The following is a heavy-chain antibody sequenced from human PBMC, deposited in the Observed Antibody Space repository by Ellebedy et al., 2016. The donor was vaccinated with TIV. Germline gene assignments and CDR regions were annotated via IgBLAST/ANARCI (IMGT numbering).Heavy chain of an antibody. CDR3: ARAPNCIGSSCHYFEH. Sequence: PGGSLRLSCAASGFTFSTYGMHWVRQAPGKGLAWVAVISFDGKNKLYADSMKGRFTVSRDNSKNTLYLQMSGLRAEDTAIYFCARAPNCIGSSCHYFEHWGQGALVTVSS. J-gene: IGHJ4*02. V-gene: IGHV3-30*03. D-gene: IGHD2-2*01. CDR2: ISFDGKNK. CDR1: GFTFSTYG.